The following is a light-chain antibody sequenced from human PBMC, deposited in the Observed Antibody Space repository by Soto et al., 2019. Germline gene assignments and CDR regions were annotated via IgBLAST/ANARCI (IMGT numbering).Light chain of an antibody. Sequence: EIVLTQSPGTLSLSPGERATLSCRATQSVSASFFGWYQQKPGQAPRLLVYGASSRATGIPDRFSGSESGTDLTLTISRVEPEDFAVYYCQQYGSSPFTFGPGTRVDIK. CDR3: QQYGSSPFT. CDR1: QSVSASF. CDR2: GAS. V-gene: IGKV3-20*01. J-gene: IGKJ3*01.